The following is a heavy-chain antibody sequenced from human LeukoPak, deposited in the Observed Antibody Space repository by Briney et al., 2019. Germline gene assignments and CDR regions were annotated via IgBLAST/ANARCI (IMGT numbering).Heavy chain of an antibody. CDR2: INWNGGST. J-gene: IGHJ4*02. Sequence: GGSLRLSCAASGFTFDDYGMSWVRQAPGRGLEWISGINWNGGSTGCADSVKGRFTISRDNAKNSLYLQMNSLRAEDTALYYCARDRATTVTGYFDYWGQGTLVTVSS. CDR3: ARDRATTVTGYFDY. CDR1: GFTFDDYG. D-gene: IGHD4-17*01. V-gene: IGHV3-20*04.